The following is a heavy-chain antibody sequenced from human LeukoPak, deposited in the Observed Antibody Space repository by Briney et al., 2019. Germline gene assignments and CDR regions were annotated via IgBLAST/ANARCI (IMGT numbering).Heavy chain of an antibody. CDR2: INPSGTT. V-gene: IGHV4-61*02. Sequence: SQTLSLTCTVSGGSISSGSYDWSWIRQPAGKGLEWIGRINPSGTTNYSPSLKSRVTISVDTSKNQFSLKLSSVTAADTAVYYCARGSSGSYNYWGQGTLVTVSS. CDR1: GGSISSGSYD. CDR3: ARGSSGSYNY. J-gene: IGHJ4*02. D-gene: IGHD1-26*01.